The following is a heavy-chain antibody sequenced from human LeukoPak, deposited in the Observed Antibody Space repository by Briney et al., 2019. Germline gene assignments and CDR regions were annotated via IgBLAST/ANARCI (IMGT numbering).Heavy chain of an antibody. Sequence: GGSLRLSCAASGFTFSSYAMSWVRQAPGKGLEWVSYISSSGSTIYYADSVKGRFTISRDNAKNSLYLQMNSLGAEDTAVYYCARDSYRVRGVIREPFDYWGQGTLVTVSS. V-gene: IGHV3-48*03. CDR1: GFTFSSYA. CDR3: ARDSYRVRGVIREPFDY. D-gene: IGHD3-10*01. CDR2: ISSSGSTI. J-gene: IGHJ4*02.